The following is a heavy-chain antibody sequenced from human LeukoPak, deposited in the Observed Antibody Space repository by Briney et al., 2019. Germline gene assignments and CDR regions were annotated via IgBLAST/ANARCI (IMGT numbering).Heavy chain of an antibody. CDR2: IDSDGSST. J-gene: IGHJ4*02. V-gene: IGHV3-74*01. CDR1: GFTFSSYW. CDR3: ARSSPAYETAATY. Sequence: GGSLRLSCAASGFTFSSYWMHWVRQGPGKGLVWVSRIDSDGSSTTYADSVKGRFTISRDNAKNTLYVQMNSLRAEDTAVYYCARSSPAYETAATYWGQGTLVTVSS. D-gene: IGHD2-15*01.